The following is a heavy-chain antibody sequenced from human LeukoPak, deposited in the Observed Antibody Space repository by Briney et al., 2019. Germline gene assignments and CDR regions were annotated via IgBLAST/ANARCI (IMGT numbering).Heavy chain of an antibody. Sequence: GGSLRLSCAASGFTFSSYAMHWVRQAPGKGLEWVAVISYDGSNKYYADSVKGRFTISRDNSKNTLYLQMNSLRAEDTAVYYCARVDFWSGPLEAHFDYWGQGTLVTVSS. CDR1: GFTFSSYA. D-gene: IGHD3-3*01. J-gene: IGHJ4*02. V-gene: IGHV3-30-3*01. CDR2: ISYDGSNK. CDR3: ARVDFWSGPLEAHFDY.